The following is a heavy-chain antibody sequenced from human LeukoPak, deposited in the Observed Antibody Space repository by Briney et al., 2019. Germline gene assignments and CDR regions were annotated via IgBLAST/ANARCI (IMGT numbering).Heavy chain of an antibody. CDR3: ARYPPGDAFDI. CDR1: GYTFTSYG. J-gene: IGHJ3*02. V-gene: IGHV1-2*02. Sequence: GASVKVSCKASGYTFTSYGISWVRQAPGQGLEWMGWINPNSGGTNYAQKFQGRVTMTRDTSISTAYMELSRLRSDDTAVYYCARYPPGDAFDIWGQGTMVTVSS. CDR2: INPNSGGT.